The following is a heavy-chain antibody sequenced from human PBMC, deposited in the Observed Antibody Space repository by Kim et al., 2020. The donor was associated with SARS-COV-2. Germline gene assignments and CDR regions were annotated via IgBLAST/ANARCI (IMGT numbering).Heavy chain of an antibody. J-gene: IGHJ4*02. D-gene: IGHD2-8*01. Sequence: GGSLRLSCAASGFNFNIYSMNWVRQAPGRGLEWVSYITSSSSTIYYADSVEGRFTISRDNAKNSLDLQMNSLRDEDTAVYYCTRGLQWAFDFWGQGSLVTVSS. CDR2: ITSSSSTI. CDR1: GFNFNIYS. V-gene: IGHV3-48*02. CDR3: TRGLQWAFDF.